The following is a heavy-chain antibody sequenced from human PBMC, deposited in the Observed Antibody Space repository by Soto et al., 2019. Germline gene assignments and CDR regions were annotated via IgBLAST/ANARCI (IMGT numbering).Heavy chain of an antibody. CDR2: ISTSGSTI. J-gene: IGHJ4*02. D-gene: IGHD3-16*01. CDR3: AKDHGGGGLSLEN. CDR1: GFSFSDYY. V-gene: IGHV3-11*01. Sequence: VQLVESGGGLVKPGGSLRLSCAASGFSFSDYYMSWVRQAPGKGLEWIAYISTSGSTISHAAAVKGRFTISRDNAKSSLYLQMNSLSADDTAMYYGAKDHGGGGLSLENWGQGTLVIVST.